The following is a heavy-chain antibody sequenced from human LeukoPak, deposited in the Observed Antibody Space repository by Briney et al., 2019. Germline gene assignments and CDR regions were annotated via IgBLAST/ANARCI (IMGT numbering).Heavy chain of an antibody. D-gene: IGHD3-10*01. CDR3: ARDLRPGGHHAFDI. Sequence: SQTLSLTCVISGGSVSSDSATWTWIRQSPSRGLEWLGRTYYRSKWYNDYAVSVKSRITINPDTSKNQFSLQLNSVTPEDTAVYYCARDLRPGGHHAFDIWGQGTMVTVSS. CDR1: GGSVSSDSAT. J-gene: IGHJ3*02. CDR2: TYYRSKWYN. V-gene: IGHV6-1*01.